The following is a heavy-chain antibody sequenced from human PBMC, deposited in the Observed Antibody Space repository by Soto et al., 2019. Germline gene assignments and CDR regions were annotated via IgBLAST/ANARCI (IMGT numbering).Heavy chain of an antibody. V-gene: IGHV4-34*01. CDR2: INHSGST. CDR1: GGSFIGYY. D-gene: IGHD3-10*01. Sequence: PSETLSLTCAVYGGSFIGYYWNWIRQPPGKGLEWIGEINHSGSTNYNPSLKSRVSISVGTSNNQFSLKLSSVTAADTAVYYCARGRGDGYNQDWYFDLWGRGTLVTVSS. J-gene: IGHJ2*01. CDR3: ARGRGDGYNQDWYFDL.